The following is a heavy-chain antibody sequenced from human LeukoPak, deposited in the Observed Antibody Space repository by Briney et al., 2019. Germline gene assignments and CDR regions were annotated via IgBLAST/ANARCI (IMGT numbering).Heavy chain of an antibody. CDR1: GFTFSSYA. J-gene: IGHJ3*02. D-gene: IGHD3-22*01. CDR2: ISGSGGST. Sequence: QAGGSLRLSCAASGFTFSSYAMSWVRQAPGKGLEWVSAISGSGGSTYYADSVKGRFTISRDNSKNTLYLQMNSLRAEDTAVYYCAKDLRDHYYDSSGYYRGKGDAFDIWGQGTMVTVSS. CDR3: AKDLRDHYYDSSGYYRGKGDAFDI. V-gene: IGHV3-23*01.